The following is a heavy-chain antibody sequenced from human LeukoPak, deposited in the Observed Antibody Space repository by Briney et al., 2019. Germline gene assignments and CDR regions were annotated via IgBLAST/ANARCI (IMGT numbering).Heavy chain of an antibody. CDR1: GFTFGDYA. J-gene: IGHJ4*02. D-gene: IGHD1-26*01. Sequence: GGSLRLSCTASGFTFGDYAMSWVRQAPGKGLEWVGFIRSKAYGGTTEYAASVKGRFTISRDDSKSIAYLQMNSLKTEDTAVYYCTRVAKEELLLDYWGQGTLVTVSS. CDR2: IRSKAYGGTT. V-gene: IGHV3-49*04. CDR3: TRVAKEELLLDY.